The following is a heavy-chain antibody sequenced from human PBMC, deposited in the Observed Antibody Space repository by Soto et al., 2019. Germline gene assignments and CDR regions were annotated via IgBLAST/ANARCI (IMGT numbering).Heavy chain of an antibody. CDR3: AKIESRFFYDSTGYYPFDY. Sequence: PGGSLRLSCAASGFTFSDYYVSWIRQAPGKGLEWVSYISSSSSYTNYADSVKGRFTISRDNAKNSLYLQMNSLRAEDTAVYYCAKIESRFFYDSTGYYPFDYWGQGTLVTVSS. CDR1: GFTFSDYY. CDR2: ISSSSSYT. V-gene: IGHV3-11*03. D-gene: IGHD3-22*01. J-gene: IGHJ4*02.